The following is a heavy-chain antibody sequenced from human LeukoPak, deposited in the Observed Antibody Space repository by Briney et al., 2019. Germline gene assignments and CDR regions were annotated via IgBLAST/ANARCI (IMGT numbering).Heavy chain of an antibody. CDR1: GYTFTSYY. CDR2: INPSGGST. J-gene: IGHJ4*02. Sequence: ASVKVSCKASGYTFTSYYMHWVRQAPGQGLEWMGIINPSGGSTSYAQKFQGRVTMTRDTSTSTVYMELSSLRSEDTAVYYCAKDLVVVPAASPFDYWGQGTLVTVSS. D-gene: IGHD2-2*01. V-gene: IGHV1-46*01. CDR3: AKDLVVVPAASPFDY.